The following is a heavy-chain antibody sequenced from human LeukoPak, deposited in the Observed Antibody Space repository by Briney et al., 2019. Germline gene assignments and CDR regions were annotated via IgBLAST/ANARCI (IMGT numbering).Heavy chain of an antibody. V-gene: IGHV4-4*07. CDR1: GGSISNYY. D-gene: IGHD6-13*01. CDR3: ATRVATPGASDY. J-gene: IGHJ4*02. Sequence: PSETLSLTCTVSGGSISNYYWSWIRQPAGKGLEWIGRIYSSGSTNCNPSLKSRATMSIDTSKNQFSLRLNSVTAADTAVYYCATRVATPGASDYWGQGTLVTVSS. CDR2: IYSSGST.